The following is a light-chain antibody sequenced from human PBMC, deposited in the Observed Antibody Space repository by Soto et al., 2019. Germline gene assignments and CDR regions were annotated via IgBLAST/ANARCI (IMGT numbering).Light chain of an antibody. CDR3: CSYAGSSTI. CDR2: EGS. J-gene: IGLJ1*01. Sequence: SVLTQPASVSGSPGQSITISCTGTSSDVGSYNLVSWYQQHPGKAPKLMIYEGSKRPSGVSNHFSGSKSGNTASLTISGLQAEDEADYYCCSYAGSSTIFGTGTKVTVL. V-gene: IGLV2-23*01. CDR1: SSDVGSYNL.